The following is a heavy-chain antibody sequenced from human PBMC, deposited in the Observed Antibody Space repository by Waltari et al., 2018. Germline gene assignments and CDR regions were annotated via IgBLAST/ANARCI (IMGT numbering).Heavy chain of an antibody. J-gene: IGHJ4*02. V-gene: IGHV3-11*06. D-gene: IGHD7-27*01. CDR2: ISGSGDET. CDR3: ALFTNYYFDY. CDR1: GFGFSDYY. Sequence: QVHLLESGGDLVKTGGSLKLSCVASGFGFSDYYMSWIRQAPGGALESLSHISGSGDETLYADSVRGRFTISRDNSKNSLFLHMHSLRAEDTAIYYCALFTNYYFDYWGQGTLVTVSS.